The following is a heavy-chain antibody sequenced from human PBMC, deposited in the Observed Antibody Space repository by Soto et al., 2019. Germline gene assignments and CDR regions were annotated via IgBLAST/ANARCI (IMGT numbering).Heavy chain of an antibody. D-gene: IGHD1-1*01. CDR2: INHSGST. J-gene: IGHJ6*02. CDR3: ARVPIENWNDVYYYYYYGMDV. CDR1: GGSFSGYY. V-gene: IGHV4-34*01. Sequence: SETLSLTCAVYGGSFSGYYWSWIRQPPGKGLEWIGEINHSGSTNYNPSLKSRVTISVDTSKNQFSLKLSSVTAADTAVYYCARVPIENWNDVYYYYYYGMDVWGQGTTVTVSS.